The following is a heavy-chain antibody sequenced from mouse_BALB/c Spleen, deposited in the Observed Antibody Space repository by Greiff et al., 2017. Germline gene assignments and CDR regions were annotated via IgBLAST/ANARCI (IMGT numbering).Heavy chain of an antibody. CDR1: GYSITSGYY. CDR2: ISYDGSN. CDR3: ASGGYGNYVY. D-gene: IGHD2-1*01. J-gene: IGHJ3*01. V-gene: IGHV3-6*02. Sequence: EVQVVESGPGLVKPSQSLSLTCSVTGYSITSGYYWNWIRQFPGNKLEWMGYISYDGSNNYNPSLKNRISITRDTSKNQFFLKLNSVTTEDTATYYCASGGYGNYVYWGQGTLVTVSA.